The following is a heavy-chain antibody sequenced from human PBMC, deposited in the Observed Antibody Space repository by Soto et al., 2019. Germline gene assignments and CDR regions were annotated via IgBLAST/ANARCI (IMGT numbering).Heavy chain of an antibody. CDR3: ARELVVAANGNDAFEI. J-gene: IGHJ3*02. CDR2: INPNSGGT. V-gene: IGHV1-2*04. D-gene: IGHD2-15*01. CDR1: GYTFTGYY. Sequence: ASVKVSCKASGYTFTGYYMHWVRQAPGQGLEWMGWINPNSGGTNYAQKFQGWVTMTRDTSISTAYMELSRLRSDDTAVYYCARELVVAANGNDAFEIWGQGTMVTVSS.